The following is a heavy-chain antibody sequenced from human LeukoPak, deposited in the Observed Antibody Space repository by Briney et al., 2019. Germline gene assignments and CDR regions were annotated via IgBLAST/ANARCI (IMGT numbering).Heavy chain of an antibody. CDR2: ISAYNGNT. Sequence: GSVKVSCKASGYTFTSYGISWVRQAPGQGLEWMGCISAYNGNTNYAQKLQGRVTMTTDTSTSTAYMELRSLRSDDTAVYYCARVGLRFLEWQGDTYYGMDVWGQGTTVTVSS. CDR3: ARVGLRFLEWQGDTYYGMDV. D-gene: IGHD3-3*01. J-gene: IGHJ6*02. CDR1: GYTFTSYG. V-gene: IGHV1-18*01.